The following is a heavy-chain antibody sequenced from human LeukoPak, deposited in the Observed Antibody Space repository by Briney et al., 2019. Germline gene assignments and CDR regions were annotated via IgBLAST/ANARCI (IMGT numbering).Heavy chain of an antibody. Sequence: GESLKISCKGSGYSFTSYWIGWVRQMHGKGLEWMGIIYPGESDTRYSPSFQGQVTISADKSISTAYLQWSSLKASGTAMYSCARLEQQLLEPWGQGNLVTVSS. CDR2: IYPGESDT. V-gene: IGHV5-51*01. CDR1: GYSFTSYW. D-gene: IGHD6-13*01. CDR3: ARLEQQLLEP. J-gene: IGHJ5*02.